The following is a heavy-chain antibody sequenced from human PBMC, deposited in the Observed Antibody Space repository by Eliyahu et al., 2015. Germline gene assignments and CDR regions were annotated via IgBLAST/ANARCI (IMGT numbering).Heavy chain of an antibody. CDR2: ISYYGNNK. J-gene: IGHJ4*02. D-gene: IGHD3-10*01. CDR3: ARGNGGNFGSGIDY. V-gene: IGHV3-30*13. Sequence: GKGPEWLAVISYYGNNKGYSDSVRGRLTISRDTSKNSLYLEMNSLRAEDTAVYYCARGNGGNFGSGIDYWGQGTLVTVSS.